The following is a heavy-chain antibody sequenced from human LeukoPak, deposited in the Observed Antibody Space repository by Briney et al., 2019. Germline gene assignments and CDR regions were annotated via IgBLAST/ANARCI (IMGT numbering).Heavy chain of an antibody. CDR2: ISGSGGST. V-gene: IGHV3-23*01. D-gene: IGHD4-17*01. CDR1: GFTFDDYG. CDR3: AKNYFSTVTTKVFDY. Sequence: GGSLRLSCAASGFTFDDYGMSWVRQAPGKGLEWVSAISGSGGSTYYAESVKGRFTISRDNSKNTLYLQMNSLRAEDTAVYYCAKNYFSTVTTKVFDYWGQGTLVTVSS. J-gene: IGHJ4*02.